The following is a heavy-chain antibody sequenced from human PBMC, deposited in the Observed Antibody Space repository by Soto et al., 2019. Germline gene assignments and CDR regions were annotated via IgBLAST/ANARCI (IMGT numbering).Heavy chain of an antibody. CDR2: IVPILGIA. D-gene: IGHD5-12*01. CDR3: ARSSGYDFRVLFDY. J-gene: IGHJ4*02. Sequence: SGXXXKXXGSXXXXXCKAXGGTFSSYXXSWXXQXXXXXXXWMGRIVPILGIANYAQKFQGRVTITADKSTSXXYMEXSSLRSEDTAVYYCARSSGYDFRVLFDYWGQGTLVTVXS. V-gene: IGHV1-69*02. CDR1: GGTFSSYX.